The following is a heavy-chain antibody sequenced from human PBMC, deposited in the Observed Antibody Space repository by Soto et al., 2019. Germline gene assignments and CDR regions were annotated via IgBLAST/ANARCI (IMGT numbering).Heavy chain of an antibody. V-gene: IGHV1-69*13. CDR2: IIPIFGTA. Sequence: SVKVSCKASGGTFSSYAISWVRQAPGQGLEWMGGIIPIFGTANYAQKFQGRVTITADESTSTAYMELSSLRSEDTAVYYCAGGRGMTARHVFAPWGQGTLVTVSS. D-gene: IGHD3-16*01. CDR3: AGGRGMTARHVFAP. CDR1: GGTFSSYA. J-gene: IGHJ5*02.